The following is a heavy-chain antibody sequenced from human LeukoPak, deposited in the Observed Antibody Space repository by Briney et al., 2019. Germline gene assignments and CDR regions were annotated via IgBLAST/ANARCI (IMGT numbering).Heavy chain of an antibody. CDR2: IYYSGST. J-gene: IGHJ4*02. Sequence: SETLSLTCTVSGGSISSHYWSWIRQPPGKGLEWIGYIYYSGSTNYNPSLKSRVTISVDTSKNQFSLKLNSVTAADTAVYYCARGRFYGFSGDSWGQGTLVTVSS. CDR1: GGSISSHY. D-gene: IGHD2/OR15-2a*01. CDR3: ARGRFYGFSGDS. V-gene: IGHV4-59*11.